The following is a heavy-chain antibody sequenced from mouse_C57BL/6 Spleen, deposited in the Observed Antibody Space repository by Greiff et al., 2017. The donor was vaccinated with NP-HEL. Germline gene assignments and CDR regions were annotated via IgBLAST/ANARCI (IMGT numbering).Heavy chain of an antibody. V-gene: IGHV1-80*01. J-gene: IGHJ4*01. CDR1: GYAFRSYL. CDR3: ARGDVYAMDY. CDR2: IYPGDGDT. Sequence: VQLPQSGAELVKPGASVKISCTASGYAFRSYLIHWVKQRPGKGLEWIGQIYPGDGDTNYNGKFKGKATLTADKSSSTAYMQLSSLTSEDSAVYFCARGDVYAMDYWGQGTSVTVSS. D-gene: IGHD3-3*01.